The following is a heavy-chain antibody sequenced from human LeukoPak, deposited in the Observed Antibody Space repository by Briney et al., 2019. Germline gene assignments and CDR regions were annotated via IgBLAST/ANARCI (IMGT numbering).Heavy chain of an antibody. Sequence: PGGSLRLSCAASGFTFSSYAMSWVRQAPGKGLEWVANINQDGSEKYYVDSVKGRFTISRDNAKNSLYLQMNSLRAEDTAVYYCVRDGGGYKYGNDAFDMWGQGTMVTVSS. CDR1: GFTFSSYA. V-gene: IGHV3-7*01. J-gene: IGHJ3*02. D-gene: IGHD5-18*01. CDR2: INQDGSEK. CDR3: VRDGGGYKYGNDAFDM.